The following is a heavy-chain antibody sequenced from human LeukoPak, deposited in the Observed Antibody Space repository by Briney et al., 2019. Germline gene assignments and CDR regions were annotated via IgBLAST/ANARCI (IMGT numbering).Heavy chain of an antibody. V-gene: IGHV4-31*03. CDR1: GGSISSGGYY. Sequence: PSQTLCLTCTVSGGSISSGGYYWRWIRQHPGKGLEWIGYIYYSGSTYYNPSLKSRVTISVDTSKNQFSLKLSSVTAADTAVYYCARGKSQAPKDYWGQGTLVTVSS. J-gene: IGHJ4*02. CDR3: ARGKSQAPKDY. CDR2: IYYSGST.